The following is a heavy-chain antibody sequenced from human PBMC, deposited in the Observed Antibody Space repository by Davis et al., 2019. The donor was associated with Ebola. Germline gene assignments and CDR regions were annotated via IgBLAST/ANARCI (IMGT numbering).Heavy chain of an antibody. CDR3: ARGSRVLGYGMDV. D-gene: IGHD3-16*01. Sequence: PGGSLRLSCAASGFTFSSYAMHWVRQAPGKGLEWVAVISYDGSNKYYADSVKGRFTISRDNAKNTLYLQMNSLRAEDTAVYYCARGSRVLGYGMDVWGQGTTVTVSS. V-gene: IGHV3-30*04. J-gene: IGHJ6*02. CDR2: ISYDGSNK. CDR1: GFTFSSYA.